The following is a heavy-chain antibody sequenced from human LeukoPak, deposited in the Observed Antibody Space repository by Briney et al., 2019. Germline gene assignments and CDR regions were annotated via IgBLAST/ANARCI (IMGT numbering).Heavy chain of an antibody. D-gene: IGHD6-6*01. Sequence: SQTLSLTCAISGGSVSSNSAAWNWIRQSPSRGFEWLGRTYYRSKWYNDYAVTEKSRITINPDTSKNQSSLQLNSVTPEDTAVYYCARGVEYGSSSVWYYYYMDVWGKGTTVTVSS. CDR3: ARGVEYGSSSVWYYYYMDV. CDR2: TYYRSKWYN. CDR1: GGSVSSNSAA. V-gene: IGHV6-1*01. J-gene: IGHJ6*03.